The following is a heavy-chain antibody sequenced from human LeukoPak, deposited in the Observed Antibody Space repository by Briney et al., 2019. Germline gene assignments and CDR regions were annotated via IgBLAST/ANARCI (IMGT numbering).Heavy chain of an antibody. CDR1: GYTFTSYG. V-gene: IGHV1-18*03. J-gene: IGHJ3*02. D-gene: IGHD3-22*01. Sequence: ASVKVSCKASGYTFTSYGISWVRQAPGQGLEWMGWISAYNGNTNYAQKLQGRVTMTTDTSTSTAYMELSSLRSEDMAVYYCARENWTYYYDSSGYPGAFDIWGQGTMVTVSS. CDR2: ISAYNGNT. CDR3: ARENWTYYYDSSGYPGAFDI.